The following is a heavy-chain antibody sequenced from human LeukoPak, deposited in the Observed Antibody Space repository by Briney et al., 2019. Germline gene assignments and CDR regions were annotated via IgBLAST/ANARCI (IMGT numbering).Heavy chain of an antibody. Sequence: KPSETLSLTCTVSGGSISSYYWSWIRQPPGKGLEWIGYIYYSGSTNYNPSLKSRVTISVGTSKNQFSLKLSSVTAADTAVYYCARDRGYYDSSGYSNWFDPWGQGTLVTVSS. V-gene: IGHV4-59*01. CDR2: IYYSGST. CDR3: ARDRGYYDSSGYSNWFDP. D-gene: IGHD3-22*01. CDR1: GGSISSYY. J-gene: IGHJ5*02.